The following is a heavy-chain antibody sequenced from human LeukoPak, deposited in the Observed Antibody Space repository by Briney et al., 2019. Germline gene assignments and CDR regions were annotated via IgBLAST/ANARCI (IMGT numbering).Heavy chain of an antibody. CDR1: GFTFSTYG. CDR2: ISGSGGST. CDR3: ARGDDSGYYDYFDY. Sequence: GGSLRLSCAASGFTFSTYGMTWVRQAPGKGLEWVSAISGSGGSTYHAASVKGRFTISRDFSKNTVFLHMNSLRAEDTAMYYCARGDDSGYYDYFDYWGQGALVTVSS. J-gene: IGHJ4*02. V-gene: IGHV3-23*01. D-gene: IGHD5-12*01.